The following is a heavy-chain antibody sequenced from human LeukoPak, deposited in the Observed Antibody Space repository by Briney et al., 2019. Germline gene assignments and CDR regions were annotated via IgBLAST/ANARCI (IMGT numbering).Heavy chain of an antibody. J-gene: IGHJ6*03. Sequence: PSETLSLTCTVSGGSISSSSYYWGWIRQPPGKGLEWIGTIHDSGSTYYNPSLKSRVTISVDTSKNQFSLKLSSVTAADTAVYYCARTAAGTVRDYYYYYMDVWGKGTTVTISS. V-gene: IGHV4-39*07. D-gene: IGHD6-13*01. CDR3: ARTAAGTVRDYYYYYMDV. CDR2: IHDSGST. CDR1: GGSISSSSYY.